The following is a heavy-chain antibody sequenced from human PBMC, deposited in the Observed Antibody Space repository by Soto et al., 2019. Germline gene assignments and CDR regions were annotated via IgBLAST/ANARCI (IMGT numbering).Heavy chain of an antibody. V-gene: IGHV4-59*08. D-gene: IGHD3-10*01. Sequence: SETLSLTCTVSGGSISSYYWSWIRQPPGKGLEWIGYIYYSGSTNYNPSLKSRVTILVDTSKNQFSLKLSSVSAADTAVYYCARHSFTSLLWFGELHWFDPWGQGTLVTVSS. J-gene: IGHJ5*02. CDR1: GGSISSYY. CDR2: IYYSGST. CDR3: ARHSFTSLLWFGELHWFDP.